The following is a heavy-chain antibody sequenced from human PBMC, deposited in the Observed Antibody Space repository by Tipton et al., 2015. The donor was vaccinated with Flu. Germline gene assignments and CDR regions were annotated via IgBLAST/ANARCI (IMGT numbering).Heavy chain of an antibody. CDR3: ARGGLGIYSHDFDI. J-gene: IGHJ3*02. CDR2: ISRDGSRT. Sequence: QLVQSGGALTQPGGSLRLSCAASGFIFSTYWMHWVRQAPGKGLVWVSRISRDGSRTTYADPVKGRFSISRDNAKNTLYLQMNSLSAEDTAVYYCARGGLGIYSHDFDIWGLGTIVTVSS. D-gene: IGHD3-10*01. V-gene: IGHV3-74*02. CDR1: GFIFSTYW.